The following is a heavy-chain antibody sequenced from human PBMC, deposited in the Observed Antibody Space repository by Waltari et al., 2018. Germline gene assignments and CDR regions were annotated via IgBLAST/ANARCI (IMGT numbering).Heavy chain of an antibody. CDR2: IRSDGSFK. CDR1: GFTFSASG. CDR3: AKDLGPDYDVIDY. J-gene: IGHJ4*02. V-gene: IGHV3-30*02. D-gene: IGHD3-16*01. Sequence: QVQLVESGGGVVQPGGSLRLPCATSGFTFSASGMHWVRPAPGKGLEWVAFIRSDGSFKYYADSVKGRFTISRDNSKNTLYLQINSLRAEDTAVYYCAKDLGPDYDVIDYWGQGTLVTVSS.